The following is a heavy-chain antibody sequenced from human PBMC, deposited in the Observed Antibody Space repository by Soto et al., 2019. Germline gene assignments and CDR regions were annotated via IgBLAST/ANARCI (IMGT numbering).Heavy chain of an antibody. V-gene: IGHV3-48*02. D-gene: IGHD3-10*01. CDR2: ITSTSSTK. CDR3: ARRITMVRGPYYYYAMDV. CDR1: GFTFSSHA. J-gene: IGHJ6*02. Sequence: GGSLRLSCAASGFTFSSHAMNWVRQAPGKGLEWLSYITSTSSTKHYAASVEGRFTISRDNAKNSLYLQMNSLRDEDTAVYYCARRITMVRGPYYYYAMDVWGQGTTVTVSS.